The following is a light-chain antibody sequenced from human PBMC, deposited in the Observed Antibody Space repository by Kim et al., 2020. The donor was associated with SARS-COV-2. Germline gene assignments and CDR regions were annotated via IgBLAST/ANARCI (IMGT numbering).Light chain of an antibody. CDR1: QSISYYY. CDR2: GTS. Sequence: LSPGERATLSCRASQSISYYYLAWYQQKPGQAPRLLIYGTSNRDTGIPDKFSGSGSGTDFTLTISRLEPEDFAVYYCQQYGGSLTFGGGTKVDIK. V-gene: IGKV3-20*01. J-gene: IGKJ4*01. CDR3: QQYGGSLT.